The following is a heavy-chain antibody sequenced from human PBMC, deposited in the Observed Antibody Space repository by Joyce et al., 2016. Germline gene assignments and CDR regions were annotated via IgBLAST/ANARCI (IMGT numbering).Heavy chain of an antibody. CDR2: ISGDRRFI. CDR1: GLMFSTSS. Sequence: EVQLVESGGGLVKPGGSLKISCAASGLMFSTSSMSWFRQAPGNGLEGVSAISGDRRFIFHADSVRVRFTVSRDNAENSLYLQMKSLRVEDTAVYFCARGGLVYDYSMDVWGQGTTVIVSS. D-gene: IGHD2-21*01. CDR3: ARGGLVYDYSMDV. V-gene: IGHV3-21*02. J-gene: IGHJ6*02.